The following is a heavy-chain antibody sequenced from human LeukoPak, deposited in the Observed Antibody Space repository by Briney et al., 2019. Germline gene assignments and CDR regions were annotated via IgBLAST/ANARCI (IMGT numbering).Heavy chain of an antibody. CDR1: GGSFSGYY. Sequence: SETLSLTCAVYGGSFSGYYWSWIRQPPGKGLEWIGEINHSGSTNYNPSLKSRVTISVDTSKNQFSLKLSSVTAADTAVYYCARSRISGGYAKKGWYFDLWGRGTLVTVSS. D-gene: IGHD5-12*01. CDR3: ARSRISGGYAKKGWYFDL. CDR2: INHSGST. J-gene: IGHJ2*01. V-gene: IGHV4-34*01.